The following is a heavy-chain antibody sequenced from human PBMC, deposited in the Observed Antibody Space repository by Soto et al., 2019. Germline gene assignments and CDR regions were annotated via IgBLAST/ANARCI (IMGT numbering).Heavy chain of an antibody. Sequence: EVQLVQSGAEVKKPGESLKISCKGSGYSFTSYWIGWVRQMPGKGLEWMGIIYPGDSDTRYSPSFQGQVTISADKSISTAYLQWSSLKASDTAMYYCARPGHLDTIGSYFPDAFDIWGQGTMVTVSS. CDR1: GYSFTSYW. V-gene: IGHV5-51*01. CDR3: ARPGHLDTIGSYFPDAFDI. J-gene: IGHJ3*02. CDR2: IYPGDSDT. D-gene: IGHD1-26*01.